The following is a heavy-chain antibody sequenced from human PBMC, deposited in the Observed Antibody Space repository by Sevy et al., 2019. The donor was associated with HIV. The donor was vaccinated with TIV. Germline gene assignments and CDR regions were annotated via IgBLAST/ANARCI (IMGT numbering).Heavy chain of an antibody. CDR3: ASPLLYWLY. CDR2: IYYSGST. J-gene: IGHJ4*02. Sequence: SETLSLTCTVSGGSISSYYWSWIRQPPGKGLEWIGYIYYSGSTNYNPSLKSRVTISVDTSNNHFSLKLTSMTAADTAVYYCASPLLYWLYWGQGILVTVSS. CDR1: GGSISSYY. D-gene: IGHD2-8*02. V-gene: IGHV4-59*08.